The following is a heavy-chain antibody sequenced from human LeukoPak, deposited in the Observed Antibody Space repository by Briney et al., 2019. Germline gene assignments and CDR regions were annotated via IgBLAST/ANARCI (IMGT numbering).Heavy chain of an antibody. J-gene: IGHJ4*02. V-gene: IGHV3-23*01. CDR2: ISGSGGSI. CDR1: GFTFSSYA. CDR3: AKDLKSGYTYGYSDY. D-gene: IGHD5-18*01. Sequence: GGSLRLSCAASGFTFSSYAMSWVRQAPGKGLEWVSGISGSGGSIYYADSVKGRFTISRDNSKNTLYLQMNSLRAEDTAIYYCAKDLKSGYTYGYSDYWGQGTLVTASS.